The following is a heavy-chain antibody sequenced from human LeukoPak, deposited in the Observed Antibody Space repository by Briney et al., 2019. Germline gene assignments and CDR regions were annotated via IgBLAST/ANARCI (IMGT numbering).Heavy chain of an antibody. CDR3: ARVRGSYHFDY. Sequence: GGSLRLSCAASGFTFSSYAMSWVRQAPGKGLEWVSYITSSSSAIYYADSVKGRFTISRDNAKNSLYLQMNSLRAEDTAVYYCARVRGSYHFDYWGQGTLVTVSS. J-gene: IGHJ4*02. CDR2: ITSSSSAI. D-gene: IGHD1-26*01. CDR1: GFTFSSYA. V-gene: IGHV3-48*01.